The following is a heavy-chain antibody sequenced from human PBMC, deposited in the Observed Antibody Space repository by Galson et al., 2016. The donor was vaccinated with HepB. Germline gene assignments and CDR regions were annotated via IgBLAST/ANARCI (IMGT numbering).Heavy chain of an antibody. Sequence: SSYSMNWVRQAPGKGLEWASSISSSSSYIYYADSVKGRFTISRDYAKNSLYLQMNSLRAEDTAVYYCARAERLLRFLEWPYYYYGMDVWGQGTTVTVSS. CDR3: ARAERLLRFLEWPYYYYGMDV. CDR1: SSYS. D-gene: IGHD3-3*01. CDR2: ISSSSSYI. J-gene: IGHJ6*02. V-gene: IGHV3-21*01.